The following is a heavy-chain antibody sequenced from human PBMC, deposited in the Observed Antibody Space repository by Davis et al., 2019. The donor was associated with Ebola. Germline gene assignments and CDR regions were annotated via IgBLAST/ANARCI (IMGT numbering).Heavy chain of an antibody. CDR2: IYHSGST. CDR1: GSSISSGYC. CDR3: ARRSSSSFDY. V-gene: IGHV4-38-2*02. Sequence: SETLSLTCTVSGSSISSGYCWGWIRQPPGKGLEWIGSIYHSGSTNYNPSLKSRVTISVDTSKNQFSLKLSSVTAADTAVYYCARRSSSSFDYWGQGTLVTVSS. J-gene: IGHJ4*02. D-gene: IGHD6-6*01.